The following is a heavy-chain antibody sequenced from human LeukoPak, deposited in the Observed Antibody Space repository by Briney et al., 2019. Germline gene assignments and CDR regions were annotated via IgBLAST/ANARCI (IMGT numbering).Heavy chain of an antibody. V-gene: IGHV3-48*01. CDR2: ISTSSSTI. CDR1: GFTFSSYS. Sequence: GGSLRLSCAASGFTFSSYSMNWVRQAPGKGLEWVSYISTSSSTIYYADSVKGRFTISRDNAKNSLYLHMNSLRAEDTAVYYCARSLGYCSSTSCYRFDYWGQGTLVTVSS. CDR3: ARSLGYCSSTSCYRFDY. J-gene: IGHJ4*02. D-gene: IGHD2-2*01.